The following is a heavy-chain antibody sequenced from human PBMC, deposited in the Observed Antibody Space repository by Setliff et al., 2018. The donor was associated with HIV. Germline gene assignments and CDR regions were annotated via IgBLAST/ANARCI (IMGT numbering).Heavy chain of an antibody. CDR3: ARAAYSGTYLWEPATDL. V-gene: IGHV4-61*09. D-gene: IGHD1-26*01. CDR2: IYTSGKT. Sequence: SETLSLTCTVSGDSITRGSYYWSWIRQPAGKGLEWIGHIYTSGKTHYSPSLKTRITISADTSKNQLSLNLSSVTAADTAVYYCARAAYSGTYLWEPATDLWGRGTLVTVSS. J-gene: IGHJ2*01. CDR1: GDSITRGSYY.